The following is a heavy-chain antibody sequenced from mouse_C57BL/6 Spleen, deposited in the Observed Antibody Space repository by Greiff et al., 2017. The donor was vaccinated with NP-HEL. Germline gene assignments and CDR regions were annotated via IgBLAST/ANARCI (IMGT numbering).Heavy chain of an antibody. V-gene: IGHV5-12*01. CDR2: ISNGGGST. CDR1: GFTFSDYY. CDR3: ARLRPYSNHWYFDV. D-gene: IGHD2-5*01. J-gene: IGHJ1*03. Sequence: EVKLVESGGGLVQPGGSLKLSCAASGFTFSDYYMYWVRQTPEKRLEWVAYISNGGGSTYYPDTVKGRFTISRDNAKNTLYLQMSRLKSEDTAMYYWARLRPYSNHWYFDVWGTGTTVTVSS.